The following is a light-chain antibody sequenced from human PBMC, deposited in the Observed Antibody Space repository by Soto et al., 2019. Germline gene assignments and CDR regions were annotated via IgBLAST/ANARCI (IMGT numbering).Light chain of an antibody. J-gene: IGKJ4*01. CDR2: GAS. Sequence: EIRLTQSPGTLSLSPGERATLSCRASQSVSSSYLVWYQQEPGQAPRLIIYGASIRATGIPDRFSGSGSGTDFTLTISRLEPEDFAVYYCQQYGSSPLTFGGGTKVDI. V-gene: IGKV3-20*01. CDR3: QQYGSSPLT. CDR1: QSVSSSY.